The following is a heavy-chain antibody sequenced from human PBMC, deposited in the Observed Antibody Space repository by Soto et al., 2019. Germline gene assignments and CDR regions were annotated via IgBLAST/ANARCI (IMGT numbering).Heavy chain of an antibody. D-gene: IGHD3-22*01. J-gene: IGHJ4*02. Sequence: GASVKVSCKASGYTFTSYAMHWVRQAPGQRLEWMGWINAGNGNTKYSQKFQGRVTITRDTSASTAYMELSSLRSEDTAVYYCASGAYDSSGYYAYYFDYWGQGTLVTSPQ. CDR1: GYTFTSYA. CDR2: INAGNGNT. V-gene: IGHV1-3*01. CDR3: ASGAYDSSGYYAYYFDY.